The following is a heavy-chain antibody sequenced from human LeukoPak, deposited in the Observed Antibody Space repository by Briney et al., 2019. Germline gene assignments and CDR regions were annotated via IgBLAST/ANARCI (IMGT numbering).Heavy chain of an antibody. J-gene: IGHJ4*02. CDR1: GYTFTGSY. Sequence: ASVKVSCKASGYTFTGSYIHWVRQAPGQGLEWMGWINPNGGDTRYVQKFQGRVTMTRDTSISTAYMELIRLRSDDAAVYCCARDTSVNTFDYWGQGTLVTVSS. D-gene: IGHD2/OR15-2a*01. CDR2: INPNGGDT. V-gene: IGHV1-2*02. CDR3: ARDTSVNTFDY.